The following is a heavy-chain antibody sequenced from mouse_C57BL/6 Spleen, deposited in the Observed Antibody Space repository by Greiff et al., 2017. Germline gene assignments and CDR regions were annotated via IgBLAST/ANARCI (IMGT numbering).Heavy chain of an antibody. V-gene: IGHV1-22*01. CDR3: ARTCNYGSTFAY. CDR2: INPNNGGT. Sequence: VQLQQSGPELVKPGASVKMSCKASGYTFTDYNMHWVKQSHGKSLEWIGYINPNNGGTSYNQKFKGKATLTVNKSSNTAYMELSSVTSEDSAVYYCARTCNYGSTFAYWGQGTLVTVSA. CDR1: GYTFTDYN. J-gene: IGHJ3*01. D-gene: IGHD1-1*01.